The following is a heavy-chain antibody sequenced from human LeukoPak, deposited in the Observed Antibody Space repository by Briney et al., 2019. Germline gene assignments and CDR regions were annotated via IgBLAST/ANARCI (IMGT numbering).Heavy chain of an antibody. J-gene: IGHJ4*02. CDR2: ISSNGDST. D-gene: IGHD1-26*01. CDR3: AREGASSGSYSY. Sequence: PGGSLRLSCAASGFTFSKYAMHWVRQAPGKGLEYASAISSNGDSTYYANSVKGRFTISRDNSKNTLYLQMGSLRVEDMGVYYCAREGASSGSYSYWGQGTLVTVPS. V-gene: IGHV3-64*01. CDR1: GFTFSKYA.